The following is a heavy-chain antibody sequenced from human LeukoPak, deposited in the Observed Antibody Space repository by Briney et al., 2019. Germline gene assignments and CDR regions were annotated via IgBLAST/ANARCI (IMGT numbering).Heavy chain of an antibody. CDR3: ARGYCSGGISNWFDP. J-gene: IGHJ5*02. CDR1: GGSIRSYY. Sequence: SETLSLTCTVSGGSIRSYYWSWIRQPPGKGLEWIGNIYNSGSTNYNPSLKSRVTISVDTSKNQFSLKLSSVTAADTAVYYCARGYCSGGISNWFDPWGQGTLVTVSS. D-gene: IGHD2-15*01. V-gene: IGHV4-59*01. CDR2: IYNSGST.